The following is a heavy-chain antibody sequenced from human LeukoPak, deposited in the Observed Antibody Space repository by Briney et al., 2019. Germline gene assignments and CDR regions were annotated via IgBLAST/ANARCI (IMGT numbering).Heavy chain of an antibody. CDR3: ARVIFGVVALVADY. V-gene: IGHV3-30*01. D-gene: IGHD3-3*02. J-gene: IGHJ4*02. CDR1: GFTFSTYG. Sequence: GGSLRLPCAASGFTFSTYGMHWVRQAPGKGLEWVAAISYDGSNKYYADSVQGRFTISRDNSKNTLYLQMNSLRAEDTAVYYCARVIFGVVALVADYWGQGTLVTVSS. CDR2: ISYDGSNK.